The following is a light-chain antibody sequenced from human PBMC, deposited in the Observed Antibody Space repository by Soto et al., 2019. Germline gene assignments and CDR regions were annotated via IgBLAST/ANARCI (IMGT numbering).Light chain of an antibody. CDR3: QSYDSSLSGSMV. Sequence: QYVLTQPPSVSGAPGQRVTISCTGSSSNIGAGYDVHWYQQLPGTAPKLLIYGNSNRPSGVPDRFSGSKSGTSASLAITGLQAEDEADYYCQSYDSSLSGSMVFGGGTKLTVL. V-gene: IGLV1-40*01. CDR1: SSNIGAGYD. CDR2: GNS. J-gene: IGLJ2*01.